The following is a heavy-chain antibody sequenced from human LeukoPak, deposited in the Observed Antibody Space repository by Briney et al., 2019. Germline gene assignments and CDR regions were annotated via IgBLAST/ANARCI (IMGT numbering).Heavy chain of an antibody. CDR2: INPNSGGT. CDR3: ARARPSSSSLWDFDY. D-gene: IGHD6-6*01. V-gene: IGHV1-2*02. J-gene: IGHJ4*02. Sequence: ASVKVSCKASGYTFTGYYMHWVRQAPGQGLEWMGWINPNSGGTNYAQKFQGRVTMTRDTSISTAYMELSRLRSDDTAVYYCARARPSSSSLWDFDYWGQGTLVTVSS. CDR1: GYTFTGYY.